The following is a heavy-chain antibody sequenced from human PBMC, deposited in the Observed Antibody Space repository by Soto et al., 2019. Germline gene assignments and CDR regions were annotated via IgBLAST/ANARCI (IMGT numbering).Heavy chain of an antibody. CDR3: ARGSRQDYGDYEPPPWFDP. CDR1: GGSISSGDYY. V-gene: IGHV4-30-4*01. CDR2: IYYSGST. J-gene: IGHJ5*02. Sequence: QVQLQESGPGLVKPSQTLSLTCTVSGGSISSGDYYWSWIRQPPGKGLEWIGYIYYSGSTYYNPSITSRVTISVDTSQNQFSLKRSSVTAADTAVYYCARGSRQDYGDYEPPPWFDPWGQGTLVTVSS. D-gene: IGHD4-17*01.